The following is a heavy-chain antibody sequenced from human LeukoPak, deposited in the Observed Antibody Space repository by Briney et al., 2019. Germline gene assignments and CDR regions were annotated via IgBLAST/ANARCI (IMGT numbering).Heavy chain of an antibody. D-gene: IGHD1-14*01. V-gene: IGHV3-23*01. J-gene: IGHJ4*02. CDR2: IRPTGSNT. Sequence: PGGSLRLSCAASGFPFNTYAMSWVRQAPGKGLEWVSIIRPTGSNTYYASSVKGRFTISRGDSKTTLYLQMSSLRAEDTAIYYCAKLAFYETSAPLRDLSFWGQGTLVTVSS. CDR3: AKLAFYETSAPLRDLSF. CDR1: GFPFNTYA.